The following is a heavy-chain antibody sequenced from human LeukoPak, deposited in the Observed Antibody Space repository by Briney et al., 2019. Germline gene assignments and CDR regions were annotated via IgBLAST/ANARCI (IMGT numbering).Heavy chain of an antibody. CDR2: IGTEDDT. D-gene: IGHD2-8*02. V-gene: IGHV3-13*01. Sequence: PGGSLRLSCTASGFTSRNYDMHWVRQTTEKGLEWVSGIGTEDDTFYPDSVKGRFTISRENAKNSFYLQMNSLRAGDTAVYYCARGRFVLVPSLERWYFDLWGRGTLVTASS. J-gene: IGHJ2*01. CDR3: ARGRFVLVPSLERWYFDL. CDR1: GFTSRNYD.